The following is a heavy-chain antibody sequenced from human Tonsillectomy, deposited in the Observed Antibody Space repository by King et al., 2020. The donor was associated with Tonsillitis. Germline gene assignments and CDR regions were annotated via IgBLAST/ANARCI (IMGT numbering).Heavy chain of an antibody. D-gene: IGHD2-15*01. CDR3: ARGYPHHDY. CDR1: GYTFTDYY. Sequence: QLVQSGAEVKKTGASVKVSCKTSGYTFTDYYMHWVRQAPGQGLEWMGWINPHTGGTKYSQNVRGRVTMTRDTSISTAYMELDSLRSDDTAVYYCARGYPHHDYWGQGSLVIVSS. CDR2: INPHTGGT. V-gene: IGHV1-2*02. J-gene: IGHJ4*02.